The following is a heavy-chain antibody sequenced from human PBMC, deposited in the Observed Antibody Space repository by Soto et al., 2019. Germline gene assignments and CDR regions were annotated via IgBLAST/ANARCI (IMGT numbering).Heavy chain of an antibody. CDR1: GFPLSTYG. J-gene: IGHJ6*02. CDR2: ITGTGGDT. V-gene: IGHV3-23*01. CDR3: ARIRGYWYGLDV. Sequence: EVQLLESGGGLVQPGGSLRLSCAASGFPLSTYGMSWVRQAPGKGLEWVSSITGTGGDTYDADYVKGRFTSSRDNSNNMLYLQMNSLRVEHTAVYYCARIRGYWYGLDVWGQGTTIPVSS.